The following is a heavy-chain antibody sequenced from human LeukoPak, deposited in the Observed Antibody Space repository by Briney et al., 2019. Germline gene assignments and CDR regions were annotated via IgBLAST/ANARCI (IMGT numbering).Heavy chain of an antibody. CDR2: IYYSGST. CDR1: GGSISSSSYY. CDR3: ARGLAARLKGYYYYYMDV. D-gene: IGHD6-6*01. V-gene: IGHV4-39*07. Sequence: SETLSLACTVSGGSISSSSYYWGWIRQPPGKGLEWIGSIYYSGSTYYNPSLKSRVTISVDTSKNQFSLKLSSVTAADTAVYYCARGLAARLKGYYYYYMDVWGKATTVTVSS. J-gene: IGHJ6*03.